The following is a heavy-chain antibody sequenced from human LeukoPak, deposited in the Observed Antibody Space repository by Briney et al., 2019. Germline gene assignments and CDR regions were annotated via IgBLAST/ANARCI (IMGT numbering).Heavy chain of an antibody. V-gene: IGHV4-39*07. CDR1: GGSISSSSYY. CDR3: AILYSRKDY. J-gene: IGHJ4*02. Sequence: PSETLSLTCTVSGGSISSSSYYWGWIRQPPGKGLEWIGSIYYSGSTYYNPPLKSRVTISVDTSKNQFSLKLSSVTAADTAVYYCAILYSRKDYWGQGTLVTVSS. D-gene: IGHD5-18*01. CDR2: IYYSGST.